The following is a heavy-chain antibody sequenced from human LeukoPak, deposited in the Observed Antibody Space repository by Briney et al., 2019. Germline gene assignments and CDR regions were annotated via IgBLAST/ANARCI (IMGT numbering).Heavy chain of an antibody. V-gene: IGHV3-21*01. CDR1: GFTFSSYS. D-gene: IGHD6-19*01. J-gene: IGHJ4*02. Sequence: GGSLRLSCAASGFTFSSYSMNWVRQAPGKGLEWVSSISSSSSYIYYADSVKGRFTISRGNAKNSLYLQMNSLRAEDTAVYYCARDLSYSSGFDYWGQGTLVTVSS. CDR3: ARDLSYSSGFDY. CDR2: ISSSSSYI.